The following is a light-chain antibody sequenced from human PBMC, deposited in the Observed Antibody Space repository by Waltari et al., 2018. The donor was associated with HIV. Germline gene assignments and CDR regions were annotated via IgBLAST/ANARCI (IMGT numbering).Light chain of an antibody. CDR3: QQYNNWPPFT. Sequence: ATLSVSPGERDTLSCRASQSVSSNLAWYQQKPGQAPRLLIHGASTRATGIPARFSGSGSGTEFTLTISSLQSEDFAVYYCQQYNNWPPFTFGPGTKVDIK. V-gene: IGKV3-15*01. CDR1: QSVSSN. CDR2: GAS. J-gene: IGKJ3*01.